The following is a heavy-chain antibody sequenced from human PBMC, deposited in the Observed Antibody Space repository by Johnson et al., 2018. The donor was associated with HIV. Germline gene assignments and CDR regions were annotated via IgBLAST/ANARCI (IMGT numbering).Heavy chain of an antibody. D-gene: IGHD6-13*01. V-gene: IGHV3-33*06. CDR1: GFTFSSYG. CDR3: AKDLYSSSWTNDAFEI. CDR2: IWYDGTNK. Sequence: QVQLVESGGGVVQPGRSLRLSCAASGFTFSSYGMHWVRQAPGKGLEWVAVIWYDGTNKYYTDSVKGRFTISRDNSKNTLFLHMNSLRAEATAVYHCAKDLYSSSWTNDAFEIWGQGTMVTVSS. J-gene: IGHJ3*02.